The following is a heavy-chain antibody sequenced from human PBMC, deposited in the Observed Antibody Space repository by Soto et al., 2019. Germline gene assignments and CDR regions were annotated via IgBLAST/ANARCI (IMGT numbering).Heavy chain of an antibody. CDR2: IYYSGST. V-gene: IGHV4-39*01. CDR1: GGSISSSSYY. D-gene: IGHD6-13*01. Sequence: SETLSLTCTVSGGSISSSSYYWGWIRQPPGKGLEWIGSIYYSGSTYYNPSLESRVTISVDTSKNQFSLKLSSVTAADTAVYYCASQQLVHYYYGMDVWGQGTTVS. CDR3: ASQQLVHYYYGMDV. J-gene: IGHJ6*02.